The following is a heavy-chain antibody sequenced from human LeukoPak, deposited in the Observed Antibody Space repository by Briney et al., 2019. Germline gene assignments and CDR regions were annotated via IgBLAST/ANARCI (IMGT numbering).Heavy chain of an antibody. V-gene: IGHV1-8*01. Sequence: APVKVSCKASGYTFTSYDINWVRQATGQGLEWMGWMNPNSGNTGYAQKFQGRVTITRNTSISTAYMELSSLRSEDTALYYCARGKIAARRGSWFDPWGQGTLVTVSS. J-gene: IGHJ5*02. D-gene: IGHD6-6*01. CDR1: GYTFTSYD. CDR3: ARGKIAARRGSWFDP. CDR2: MNPNSGNT.